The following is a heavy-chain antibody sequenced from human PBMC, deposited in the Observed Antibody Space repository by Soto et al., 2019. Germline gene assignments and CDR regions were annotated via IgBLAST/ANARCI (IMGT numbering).Heavy chain of an antibody. CDR1: GGSISSGDYY. J-gene: IGHJ6*02. CDR2: LYYSGST. D-gene: IGHD3-3*01. CDR3: ARGGRRSPGMDV. Sequence: QVQLQESGPGLVKPSQTLSLTCTVSGGSISSGDYYWSWIRQHPGRGPEWIGYLYYSGSTYYNPSRKSRVIITVDTSKNQFALKLRSVTAADTAVYYCARGGRRSPGMDVWGQGTTVTVSS. V-gene: IGHV4-31*03.